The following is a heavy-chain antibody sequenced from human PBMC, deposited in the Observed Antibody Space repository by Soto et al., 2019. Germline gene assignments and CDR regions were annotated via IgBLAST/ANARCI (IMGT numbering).Heavy chain of an antibody. CDR1: GYSINSDYY. V-gene: IGHV4-38-2*01. D-gene: IGHD3-10*01. CDR2: VDHSGRT. Sequence: SETLSLTCAVSGYSINSDYYWGWIRQPPGKGLEWVGSVDHSGRTYYSPSLRSRLTIFIDTSKNQFSLRLTSVTAADTAMYFCAKKGYYPSGKINLFDSWGPGTLVTV. J-gene: IGHJ4*02. CDR3: AKKGYYPSGKINLFDS.